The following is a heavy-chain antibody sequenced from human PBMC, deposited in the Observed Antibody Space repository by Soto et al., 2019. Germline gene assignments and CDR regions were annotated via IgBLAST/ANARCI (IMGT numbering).Heavy chain of an antibody. CDR1: GFSLSTSGVG. Sequence: QITLKESGPTLVKPTQTLTLPCTFSGFSLSTSGVGVGWIRQPPGKALEWLALIYWDDDKRYSPSLKSRLTITKDTAKNKVVLTMTNMDPVDTATYYCAHLSSCYVRIDYWGQGTLVTVSS. J-gene: IGHJ4*02. CDR2: IYWDDDK. D-gene: IGHD6-13*01. V-gene: IGHV2-5*02. CDR3: AHLSSCYVRIDY.